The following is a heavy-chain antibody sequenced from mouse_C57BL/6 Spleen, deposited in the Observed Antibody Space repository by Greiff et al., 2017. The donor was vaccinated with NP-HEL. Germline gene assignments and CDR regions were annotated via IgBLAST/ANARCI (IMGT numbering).Heavy chain of an antibody. CDR2: IYPGNSDT. V-gene: IGHV1-5*01. CDR3: TRGYGYDDYYAMDY. J-gene: IGHJ4*01. CDR1: GYTFTSYW. D-gene: IGHD2-2*01. Sequence: EVQVVESGTVLARPGASVKMSCKTSGYTFTSYWMHWVKQRPGPGLEWIGAIYPGNSDTSYNQKFKGKAKLTAVTSASTAYMELSSLTNEDSAVYYCTRGYGYDDYYAMDYWGQGTSVTVSS.